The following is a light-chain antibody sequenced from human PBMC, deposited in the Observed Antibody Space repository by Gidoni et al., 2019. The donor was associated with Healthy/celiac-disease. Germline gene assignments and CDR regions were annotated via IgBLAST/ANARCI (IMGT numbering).Light chain of an antibody. CDR3: QQRSNWQST. CDR1: QSVSSY. CDR2: DAS. J-gene: IGKJ5*01. V-gene: IGKV3-11*01. Sequence: EIVLTHSPATLSLSPGERATLSRRPRQSVSSYLAWYQQQPGQAPRLLIYDASNRATGIPARFSGSGSGTDFTLTISGLEPEDFAVYYCQQRSNWQSTFGQGTRLEIK.